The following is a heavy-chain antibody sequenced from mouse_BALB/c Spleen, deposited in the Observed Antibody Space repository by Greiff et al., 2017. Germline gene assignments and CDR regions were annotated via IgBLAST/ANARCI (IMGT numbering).Heavy chain of an antibody. V-gene: IGHV1-39*01. CDR3: AIDGCDEAFAY. J-gene: IGHJ3*01. D-gene: IGHD2-3*01. CDR2: INPYYGGN. Sequence: VQLQQSGPELVKPGASVKISCKASGYSFTGYNMNWVKQSYGQSLEWIGIINPYYGGNSYNQKFKGKATLTVDKSSSTAYMQLKSLTSEDTAVYYCAIDGCDEAFAYWGQGTLVTVSA. CDR1: GYSFTGYN.